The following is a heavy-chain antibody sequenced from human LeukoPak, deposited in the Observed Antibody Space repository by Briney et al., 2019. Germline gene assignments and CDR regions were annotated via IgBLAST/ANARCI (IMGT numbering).Heavy chain of an antibody. J-gene: IGHJ4*02. CDR3: ARDRSDGSGYYGYYFDY. CDR1: GGSIGSYY. Sequence: SETLSLTCIVSGGSIGSYYWSWIRQPPGKGLEWIGHIYYSGSTDYNPSLRSRVTISLATSKNQFSLRLSSVTAADTAVYYCARDRSDGSGYYGYYFDYWGQGTLVSVSS. D-gene: IGHD3-22*01. CDR2: IYYSGST. V-gene: IGHV4-59*01.